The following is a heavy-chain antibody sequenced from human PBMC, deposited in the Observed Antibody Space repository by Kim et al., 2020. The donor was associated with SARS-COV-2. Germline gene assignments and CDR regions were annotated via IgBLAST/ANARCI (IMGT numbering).Heavy chain of an antibody. Sequence: GGSLRLSCAASGFTFSSYAMHWVRQAPGKGLEWVAVISYDGSNKYYADSVKGRFTISRENSKNTLYLQMNSLRAEDTAVYYCAREEVMVDAFDIWGQGT. J-gene: IGHJ3*02. CDR1: GFTFSSYA. V-gene: IGHV3-30-3*01. D-gene: IGHD3-10*01. CDR2: ISYDGSNK. CDR3: AREEVMVDAFDI.